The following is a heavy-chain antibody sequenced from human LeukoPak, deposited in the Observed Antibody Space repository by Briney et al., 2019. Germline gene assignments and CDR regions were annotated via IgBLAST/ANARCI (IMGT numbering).Heavy chain of an antibody. J-gene: IGHJ4*02. CDR1: GGSISSYY. CDR3: ARTLKYQLLLDY. V-gene: IGHV4-59*01. D-gene: IGHD2-2*01. CDR2: IYYSGGT. Sequence: SSETLSLTCTVSGGSISSYYWSWIRQPPGKGLEWIGYIYYSGGTNYNPSLKSRVTISVDTSKNQFSLKLSSVTAADTAVYYCARTLKYQLLLDYWGQGTLVTVSS.